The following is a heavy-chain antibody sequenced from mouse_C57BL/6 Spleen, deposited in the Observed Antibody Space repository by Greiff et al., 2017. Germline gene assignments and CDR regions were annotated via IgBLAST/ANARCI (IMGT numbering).Heavy chain of an antibody. CDR3: VRDRWLLRGDSLYYAMDY. J-gene: IGHJ4*01. CDR1: GFTFNTYA. Sequence: EVQRVESGGGLVQPKGSLKLSCAASGFTFNTYAMHWVRQAPGKGLEWVARIRSKSSNYATYYADSVKDRFTISRDDSQSMLYLQMNNLKTEDTAMYYCVRDRWLLRGDSLYYAMDYWGQGTSVTVSS. CDR2: IRSKSSNYAT. D-gene: IGHD2-3*01. V-gene: IGHV10-3*01.